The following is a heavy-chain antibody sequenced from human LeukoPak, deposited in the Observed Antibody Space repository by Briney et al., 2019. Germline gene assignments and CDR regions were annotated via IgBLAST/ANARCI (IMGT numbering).Heavy chain of an antibody. CDR2: INWIGDTT. J-gene: IGHJ1*01. CDR1: GFTFDDYG. Sequence: GGSLRLSYAVSGFTFDDYGITWVRQVPGKGLEWIAEINWIGDTTRYGDSVKGRFTMSRDNAKNSLDLQINRLRVEDTAFYYCATNPPGRTYLQDWGQGTLVTVSS. V-gene: IGHV3-20*03. CDR3: ATNPPGRTYLQD. D-gene: IGHD1-1*01.